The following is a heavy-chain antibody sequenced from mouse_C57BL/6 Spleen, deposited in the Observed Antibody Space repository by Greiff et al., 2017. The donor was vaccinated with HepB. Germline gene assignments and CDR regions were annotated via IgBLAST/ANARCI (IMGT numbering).Heavy chain of an antibody. CDR1: GFTFSSYT. V-gene: IGHV5-9*01. Sequence: EVKLVESGGGLVKPGGSLKLSCAASGFTFSSYTMSWVRQTPEKRLEWVATISGGGGNTYYPDSVKGRFTISRDNAKNTLYLQMSSLRSEDTALYYCARHVNYGSTPWFAYWGQGTLVTVSA. CDR3: ARHVNYGSTPWFAY. J-gene: IGHJ3*01. D-gene: IGHD1-1*01. CDR2: ISGGGGNT.